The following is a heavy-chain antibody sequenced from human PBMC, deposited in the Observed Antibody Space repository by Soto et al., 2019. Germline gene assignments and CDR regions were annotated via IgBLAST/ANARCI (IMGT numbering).Heavy chain of an antibody. Sequence: GGSLRLSCAASGFTFSDYYMSWIRQAPGKGLEWVSYISSSVSTIYYADSVKGRFTISRDNAKNSLYLQMNSLRAEDTAVYYCARDLEVGTYLYFFDYWGQGSLVTVS. CDR1: GFTFSDYY. D-gene: IGHD1-26*01. V-gene: IGHV3-11*01. J-gene: IGHJ4*02. CDR3: ARDLEVGTYLYFFDY. CDR2: ISSSVSTI.